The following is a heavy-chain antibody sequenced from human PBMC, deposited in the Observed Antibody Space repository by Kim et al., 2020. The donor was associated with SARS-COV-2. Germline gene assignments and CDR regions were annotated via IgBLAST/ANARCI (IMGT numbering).Heavy chain of an antibody. Sequence: GESLKISCKGSGYSFTSYWIGWVRQMPGKGLEWMGIIYPGDSDTRYSPSFQGQVTISADKSISTAYLQWSSLKASDTAMYYCARRQTATDYGDYGAGPQAGGMDVWGQGTTVTVSS. J-gene: IGHJ6*02. CDR1: GYSFTSYW. D-gene: IGHD4-17*01. V-gene: IGHV5-51*01. CDR3: ARRQTATDYGDYGAGPQAGGMDV. CDR2: IYPGDSDT.